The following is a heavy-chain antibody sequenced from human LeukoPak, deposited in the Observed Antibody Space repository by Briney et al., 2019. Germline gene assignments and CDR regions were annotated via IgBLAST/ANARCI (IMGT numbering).Heavy chain of an antibody. V-gene: IGHV4-31*03. CDR1: GGSISSGGYY. J-gene: IGHJ3*02. Sequence: SETLSLTCTVSGGSISSGGYYWSWIRQHPGKDLEWIAYIYYSGNTYYSPSLKSRVTISVDTSKNQFSLKLSSVTAADTAVYYCARAAPDAFDIWGQGTMVTVSS. CDR3: ARAAPDAFDI. CDR2: IYYSGNT.